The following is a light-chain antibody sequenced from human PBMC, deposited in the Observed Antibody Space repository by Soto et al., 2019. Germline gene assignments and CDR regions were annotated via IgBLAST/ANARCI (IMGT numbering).Light chain of an antibody. Sequence: EIVLTQSPATLSLSPGERATLSCRASQSVSRYLAWYQQKPGQAPRLLIYDASNRAAGIPARFSGSGSGTDFTLTISSLEPEDFAVYYCQQRSSWLTFGGGTKVEIK. CDR3: QQRSSWLT. CDR2: DAS. CDR1: QSVSRY. J-gene: IGKJ4*01. V-gene: IGKV3-11*01.